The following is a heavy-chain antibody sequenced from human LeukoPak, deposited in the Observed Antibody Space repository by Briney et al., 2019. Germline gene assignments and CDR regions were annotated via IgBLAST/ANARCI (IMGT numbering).Heavy chain of an antibody. D-gene: IGHD6-19*01. CDR3: ARDSSGWWGSFDY. Sequence: GGSLRLSCAASGFTVSSNYMSWVRQAPGKGLEWVSVIYSGGSTYYADSVKGRFTISRDNSKNTLYLQMNSLRAEDPAVYYCARDSSGWWGSFDYWGQGTLVTVSS. CDR1: GFTVSSNY. V-gene: IGHV3-53*01. CDR2: IYSGGST. J-gene: IGHJ4*02.